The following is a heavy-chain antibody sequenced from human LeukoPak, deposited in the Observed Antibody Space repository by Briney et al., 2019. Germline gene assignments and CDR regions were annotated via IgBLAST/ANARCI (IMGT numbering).Heavy chain of an antibody. V-gene: IGHV4-30-4*08. CDR3: ARQKRNSSGWYGDY. Sequence: NPSETQSLTCTVSGGSISSGDYYWSWIRQPPGKGLEWIGYIYYSGTTYYNPSLKSRITISIDTSKSQFSLKLSSVTAADTAVYYCARQKRNSSGWYGDYWGQGTLVTVSS. D-gene: IGHD6-19*01. CDR1: GGSISSGDYY. J-gene: IGHJ4*02. CDR2: IYYSGTT.